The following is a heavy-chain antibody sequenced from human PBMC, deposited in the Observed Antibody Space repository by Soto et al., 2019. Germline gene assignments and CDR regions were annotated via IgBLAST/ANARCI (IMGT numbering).Heavy chain of an antibody. CDR1: GGSIRSDGNY. V-gene: IGHV4-31*03. CDR2: IYYSGST. J-gene: IGHJ2*01. D-gene: IGHD3-3*01. CDR3: ARADFGVHAYCDL. Sequence: QVQLQESGPGLVKPSQTLSLTCTVSGGSIRSDGNYWSWIRQHPGKVLEWIGYIYYSGSTYYNPSLKSRVTIYVDTSKNPFSLKLRSVTDAYTAVYYGARADFGVHAYCDLWGRGTLVTVSS.